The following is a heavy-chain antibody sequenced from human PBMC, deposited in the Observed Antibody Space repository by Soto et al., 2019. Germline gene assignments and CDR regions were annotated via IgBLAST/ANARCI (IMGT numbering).Heavy chain of an antibody. V-gene: IGHV4-31*03. Sequence: SETLSLTCTVSGGSISSGGYYWSWIRQHPGKGLEWIGYIYYSGSTYYNPSLKSRVTISVDTSKNQFSLKLSSVTAADTAVYYCAGAAGRAYFGELFINNCFDPWGQGTLVTVSS. J-gene: IGHJ5*02. CDR3: AGAAGRAYFGELFINNCFDP. CDR1: GGSISSGGYY. D-gene: IGHD3-10*01. CDR2: IYYSGST.